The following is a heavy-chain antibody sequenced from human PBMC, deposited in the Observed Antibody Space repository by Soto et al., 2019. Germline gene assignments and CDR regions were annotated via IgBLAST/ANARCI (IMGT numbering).Heavy chain of an antibody. Sequence: APGKGSCKGSGFTFTNQCLNWVCLAPGKGLEWMGWISAYNGNTNYAQKLQGRVTMTTDTSTSTAYMELRSLRSDDTAVYYCARDNRRYCSGGSCYRDYWGQGTLVTVSS. CDR2: ISAYNGNT. CDR1: GFTFTNQC. CDR3: ARDNRRYCSGGSCYRDY. V-gene: IGHV1-18*01. D-gene: IGHD2-15*01. J-gene: IGHJ4*02.